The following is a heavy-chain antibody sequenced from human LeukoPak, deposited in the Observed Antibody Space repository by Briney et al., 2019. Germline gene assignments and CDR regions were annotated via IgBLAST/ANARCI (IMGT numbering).Heavy chain of an antibody. CDR2: INPNSGGT. J-gene: IGHJ4*02. D-gene: IGHD3-22*01. CDR1: AYTFTGYY. Sequence: ASVKVSCKASAYTFTGYYMHCVRHAPGQGIGWMGWINPNSGGTNYAQKFQGRVTMTRDTSISTAYMELSRLRSDDTAVYYCARGNRRRYYYDSSGYYLFDYWGQGTLVTVSS. V-gene: IGHV1-2*02. CDR3: ARGNRRRYYYDSSGYYLFDY.